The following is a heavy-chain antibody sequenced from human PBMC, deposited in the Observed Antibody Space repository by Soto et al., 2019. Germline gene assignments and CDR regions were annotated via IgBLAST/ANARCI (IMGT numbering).Heavy chain of an antibody. Sequence: EAQMLESGGGSVQPGGSLRLSCAASGFTFSTYAVAWVRQSPGKGLEWVSSISASGGGTWYADSVKGRFTISRDNSKNTLYLQMNSRRAEDTAVYYCARRPTATASWGQGTLVTVSS. CDR1: GFTFSTYA. CDR3: ARRPTATAS. D-gene: IGHD1-1*01. CDR2: ISASGGGT. J-gene: IGHJ5*02. V-gene: IGHV3-23*01.